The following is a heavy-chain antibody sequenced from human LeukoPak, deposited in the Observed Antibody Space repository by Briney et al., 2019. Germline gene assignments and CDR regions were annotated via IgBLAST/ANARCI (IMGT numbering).Heavy chain of an antibody. D-gene: IGHD1-14*01. Sequence: PGGSLRLSCAASGLTFDSNDMSWVRQAPGKRLEWVSILYSGGRTYYGDSVEGRFTISRDNSRNTLFLQMNSLRAEDTAMYYCTKSGPPDPYWGQGTMVTVSS. V-gene: IGHV3-53*01. CDR1: GLTFDSND. CDR3: TKSGPPDPY. CDR2: LYSGGRT. J-gene: IGHJ3*01.